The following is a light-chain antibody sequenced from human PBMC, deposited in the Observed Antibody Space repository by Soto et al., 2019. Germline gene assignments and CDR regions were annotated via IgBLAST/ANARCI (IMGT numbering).Light chain of an antibody. Sequence: QSVLTQAACVSGCPGQSITISCSGTSSDIGAYDYVSWYHQHPGRAPKLIIYEVSHRFSGLSYRFSGSKSGNTASLTIPGLQAEDEGDYYCTSFAPGRVYVFGSGTKVTVL. CDR3: TSFAPGRVYV. J-gene: IGLJ1*01. CDR2: EVS. V-gene: IGLV2-14*03. CDR1: SSDIGAYDY.